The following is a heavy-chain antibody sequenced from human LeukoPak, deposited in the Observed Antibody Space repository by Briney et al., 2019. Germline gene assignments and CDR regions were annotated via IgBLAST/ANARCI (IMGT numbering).Heavy chain of an antibody. V-gene: IGHV1-18*01. D-gene: IGHD3-3*02. J-gene: IGHJ3*02. CDR3: ARDYILPLETDNGDGFAI. Sequence: VASVKVSCKASSYTFTNYAFTWVRQAPGQGLEWMGWISAYNGNTNYAQKLQGRVTMTTDTSTSTAYMELRSLRFDDTAVYFCARDYILPLETDNGDGFAIWGQGTVVTVSS. CDR1: SYTFTNYA. CDR2: ISAYNGNT.